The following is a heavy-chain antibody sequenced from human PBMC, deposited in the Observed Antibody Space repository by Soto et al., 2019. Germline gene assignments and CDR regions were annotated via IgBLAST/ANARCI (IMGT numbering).Heavy chain of an antibody. CDR1: GYTFTSYA. CDR2: INAGNGNT. V-gene: IGHV1-3*05. J-gene: IGHJ4*02. Sequence: QVQLVQSGAEEKKPGASVKVSCKASGYTFTSYAMHWVRQAPGQRLEWMGWINAGNGNTKYSQKFQSRVTNTRDTSASTAYMELRSLRSEDTAVYYCARSIVVVTALDYWGQGTLVTVSS. CDR3: ARSIVVVTALDY. D-gene: IGHD2-21*02.